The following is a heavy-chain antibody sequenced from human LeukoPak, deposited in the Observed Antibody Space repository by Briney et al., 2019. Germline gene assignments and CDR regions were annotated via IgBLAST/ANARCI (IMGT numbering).Heavy chain of an antibody. CDR3: ARVVYCSGGSCLVTRSHYYYYYMDV. J-gene: IGHJ6*03. CDR1: GFTFSSYA. V-gene: IGHV3-30*04. D-gene: IGHD2-15*01. CDR2: ISYDGSNK. Sequence: GRSLRLSCAASGFTFSSYAMHGVRQAPGKGLEGVAVISYDGSNKYYGDSVNGRFTISRDNSHNTLYLQMNSLRAEDPAVYYCARVVYCSGGSCLVTRSHYYYYYMDVWGKGTTVTVSS.